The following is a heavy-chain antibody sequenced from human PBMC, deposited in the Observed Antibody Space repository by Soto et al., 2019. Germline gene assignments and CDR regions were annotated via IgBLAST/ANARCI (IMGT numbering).Heavy chain of an antibody. CDR2: ISYDGSNK. V-gene: IGHV3-30*18. CDR1: GFTFSSYG. CDR3: AKVRDTMVRGVISYYYYMDV. Sequence: GGSLRLSCAASGFTFSSYGMHWVRQAPGKGLEWVAVISYDGSNKYYADSVKGRFTISRDNSKNTLYLQMNSLRAEDTAVYYCAKVRDTMVRGVISYYYYMDVWGKGTTVTVSS. D-gene: IGHD3-10*01. J-gene: IGHJ6*03.